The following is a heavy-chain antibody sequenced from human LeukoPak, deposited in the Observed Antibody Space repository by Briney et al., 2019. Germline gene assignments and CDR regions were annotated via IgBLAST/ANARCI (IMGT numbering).Heavy chain of an antibody. J-gene: IGHJ4*02. D-gene: IGHD3-22*01. Sequence: GRSLRLSCAASGFTFDDYDMHWVRQAPGKGLEWVSGISWNSGSIGYADSVKGRFTISRDNAKNSLYLQMNSLRAEDTALYYCAKVPERDCDSSAGYFDYWGQGTLVTVSS. CDR3: AKVPERDCDSSAGYFDY. V-gene: IGHV3-9*01. CDR1: GFTFDDYD. CDR2: ISWNSGSI.